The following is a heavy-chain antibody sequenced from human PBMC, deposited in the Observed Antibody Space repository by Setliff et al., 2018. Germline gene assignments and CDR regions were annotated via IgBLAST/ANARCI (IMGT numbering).Heavy chain of an antibody. D-gene: IGHD6-13*01. CDR3: TTAPLAAASTC. V-gene: IGHV3-15*01. CDR1: GFTFSSYA. Sequence: PGGSLRLSCAASGFTFSSYAMSWVRQAPGKGLEWVGRIKSKTDGGTTDYAAPVKGRFTISRDDSKNTLYLQMNSLKTEDTAVYYCTTAPLAAASTCWGQGTLVTV. J-gene: IGHJ4*02. CDR2: IKSKTDGGTT.